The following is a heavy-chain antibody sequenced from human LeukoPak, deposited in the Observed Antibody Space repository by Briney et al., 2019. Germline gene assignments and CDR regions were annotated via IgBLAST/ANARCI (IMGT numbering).Heavy chain of an antibody. J-gene: IGHJ3*02. CDR3: ARVLIFGVVRDAFDI. Sequence: PSETLSLTCAVYGGSFSGYYWSWIRQPPGKGLEWIGEINHSGSTNYNPSLKSRVTISVDTSRNQFSLKLSSVTAADTAVYYCARVLIFGVVRDAFDIWGQGTMVTVSS. CDR2: INHSGST. CDR1: GGSFSGYY. D-gene: IGHD3-3*01. V-gene: IGHV4-34*01.